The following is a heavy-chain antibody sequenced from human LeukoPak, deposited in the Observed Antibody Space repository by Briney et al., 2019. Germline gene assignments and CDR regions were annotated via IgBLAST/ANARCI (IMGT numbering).Heavy chain of an antibody. CDR2: IDSDGSST. D-gene: IGHD5-18*01. Sequence: PGGSLRLSCAASGFTFSSYWMHWVRQAPGKGLVWVSRIDSDGSSTNYADSVKGRFTISRDNAKNTLYLQMNSLRAEDTAVYYYARGGGYNYGYGGNWFDPWGQGTLVTVSS. V-gene: IGHV3-74*01. CDR3: ARGGGYNYGYGGNWFDP. CDR1: GFTFSSYW. J-gene: IGHJ5*02.